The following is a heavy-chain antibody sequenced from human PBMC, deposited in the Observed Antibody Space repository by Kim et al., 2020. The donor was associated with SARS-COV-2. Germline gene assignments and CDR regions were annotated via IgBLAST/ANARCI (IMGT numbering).Heavy chain of an antibody. V-gene: IGHV4-59*12. CDR2: IYYSGST. J-gene: IGHJ4*02. Sequence: SETLSLTCTVSGGSIRPYYWNWIRQAPGKGLEWIGYIYYSGSTRYNPSLRGRVTMSVDTSNNQFSLNPRSVTAADTAAYFCARDLGMGQDYWGQGNLV. CDR3: ARDLGMGQDY. CDR1: GGSIRPYY. D-gene: IGHD1-20*01.